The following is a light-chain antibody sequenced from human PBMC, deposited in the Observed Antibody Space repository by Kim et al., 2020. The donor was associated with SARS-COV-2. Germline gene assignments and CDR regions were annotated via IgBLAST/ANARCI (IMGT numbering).Light chain of an antibody. V-gene: IGLV2-8*01. J-gene: IGLJ1*01. CDR2: EVS. CDR1: SGDVGAYDS. Sequence: SLGHSVTISCAGTSGDVGAYDSVCWFQQYPGKAPKLIIFEVSKPSGVPDRFSGSKFGSTASLTISGLQAEDEADYYCSSYAGDKYVFGTGTKVTVL. CDR3: SSYAGDKYV.